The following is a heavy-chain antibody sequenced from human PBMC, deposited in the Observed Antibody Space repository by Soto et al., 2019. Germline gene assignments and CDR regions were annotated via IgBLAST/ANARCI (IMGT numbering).Heavy chain of an antibody. J-gene: IGHJ6*03. CDR3: AKGSYERFLEWTYYYMDV. Sequence: GGSLRLSCAASGFIFSNYVMSWVRQAPGKGLEWVSVISGIGGSTYYANSVKGRFTISRDNSENTLYLQMNSLRAEDTAVYYCAKGSYERFLEWTYYYMDVWGKGTTVTVSS. V-gene: IGHV3-23*01. D-gene: IGHD3-3*01. CDR1: GFIFSNYV. CDR2: ISGIGGST.